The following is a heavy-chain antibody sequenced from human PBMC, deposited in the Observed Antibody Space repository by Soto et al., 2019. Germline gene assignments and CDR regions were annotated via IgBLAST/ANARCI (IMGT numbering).Heavy chain of an antibody. CDR3: ARGPLSPAPSNYDFWSGKEPSRYYYYYGMDV. J-gene: IGHJ6*02. CDR1: GFTFSSYA. D-gene: IGHD3-3*01. V-gene: IGHV3-30-3*01. CDR2: ISYDGSNK. Sequence: GSLRLSCAASGFTFSSYAMHWVRQAPGKGLEWVAVISYDGSNKYYADSVKGRFTISRDNSKNTLYLQMNSLRAEDTAVYYCARGPLSPAPSNYDFWSGKEPSRYYYYYGMDVWGQGTTVTVSS.